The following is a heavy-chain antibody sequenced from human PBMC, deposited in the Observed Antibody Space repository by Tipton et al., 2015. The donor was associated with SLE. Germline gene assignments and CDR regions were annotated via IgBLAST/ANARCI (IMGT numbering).Heavy chain of an antibody. J-gene: IGHJ5*02. CDR2: ISSSSRYI. CDR3: AGDDYASGIT. Sequence: GLVKPSETLSLTCTVSGGSISSYYWIWIRQPPGKGLEWVSSISSSSRYIYHAESLKGRFTISRDNAKNSLYLQMNSLRVEDTAVYFCAGDDYASGITWGQGTLVTVSS. D-gene: IGHD3-10*01. V-gene: IGHV3-21*03. CDR1: GGSISSYY.